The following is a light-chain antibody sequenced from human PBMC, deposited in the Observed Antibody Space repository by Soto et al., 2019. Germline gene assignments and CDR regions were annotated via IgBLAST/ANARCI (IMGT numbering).Light chain of an antibody. J-gene: IGKJ4*01. CDR3: QQYGSSPPVT. Sequence: IVLTQSPGTLSLSPGERATLSCRASQSVSNNYLAWYQQNPGQAPRLLIYGASSRATGIPDRFSGSGSGTDFTLTISRLEPEDFAVYYCQQYGSSPPVTFGGGTRVVIK. V-gene: IGKV3-20*01. CDR2: GAS. CDR1: QSVSNNY.